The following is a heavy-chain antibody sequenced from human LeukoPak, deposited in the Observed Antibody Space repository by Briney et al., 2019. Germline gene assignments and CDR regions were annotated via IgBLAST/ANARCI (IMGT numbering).Heavy chain of an antibody. J-gene: IGHJ4*02. V-gene: IGHV3-66*01. CDR3: ARDPPAGSINTYA. CDR2: IFSHGET. D-gene: IGHD2-8*01. Sequence: PGGSLRLSCAASGFTVGNNYMNWVRQAPGKGLEWVSLIFSHGETSYADSVKGRLTISRDNTKNTLYLQMNGLRVEDTAVYYCARDPPAGSINTYAWGQGTLVTVSS. CDR1: GFTVGNNY.